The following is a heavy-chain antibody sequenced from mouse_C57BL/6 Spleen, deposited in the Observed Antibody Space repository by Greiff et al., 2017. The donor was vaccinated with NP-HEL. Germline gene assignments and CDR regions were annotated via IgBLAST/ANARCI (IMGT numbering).Heavy chain of an antibody. J-gene: IGHJ2*01. D-gene: IGHD1-3*01. CDR3: PRLEDI. Sequence: VKLVESGPGLVAPSQSLSITCTVSGFSLTSYGVHWVRQPPGKGLEWLGVIWAGGSTNYNSALMSRLSISKDNSTSQVFLKMNSPQTDDTAMYYWPRLEDIWGQGTTLTVSS. V-gene: IGHV2-9*02. CDR1: GFSLTSYG. CDR2: IWAGGST.